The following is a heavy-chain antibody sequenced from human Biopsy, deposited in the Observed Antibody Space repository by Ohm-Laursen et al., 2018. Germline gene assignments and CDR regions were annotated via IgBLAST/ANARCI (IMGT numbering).Heavy chain of an antibody. Sequence: SDTLSLTWTVSAGSINSNDYYWGWIRQAPGKGLEWLGSDHYRGATYYNPPLTSRATISVDTAKNHFFLKLRSATAADTAVYYCARPLRGGEYEGFDLWGPGTMVSVSP. CDR2: DHYRGAT. CDR3: ARPLRGGEYEGFDL. CDR1: AGSINSNDYY. J-gene: IGHJ3*01. D-gene: IGHD4-17*01. V-gene: IGHV4-39*01.